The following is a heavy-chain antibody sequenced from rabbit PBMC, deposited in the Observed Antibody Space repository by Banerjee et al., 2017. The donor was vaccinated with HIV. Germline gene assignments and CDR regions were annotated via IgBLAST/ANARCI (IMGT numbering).Heavy chain of an antibody. CDR1: GIDFTNYY. Sequence: QLTETGGGLVQPGGSLTLSCKASGIDFTNYYITWVRQAPGKGLEWIGIIYAARGTTDYASWVNGRFTISSDNAQSTVDLKMTSLTAADTATYFCVREAGYGGYGDANLWGQGTLVTVS. CDR2: IYAARGTT. CDR3: VREAGYGGYGDANL. J-gene: IGHJ4*01. V-gene: IGHV1S7*01. D-gene: IGHD6-1*01.